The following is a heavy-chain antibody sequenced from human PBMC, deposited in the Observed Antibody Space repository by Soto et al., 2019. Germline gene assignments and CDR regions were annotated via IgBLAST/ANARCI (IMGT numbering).Heavy chain of an antibody. D-gene: IGHD3-9*01. J-gene: IGHJ4*02. V-gene: IGHV3-48*03. CDR3: ARDPALRYFDWLCYFFDY. Sequence: VGSLRLSCADSGFTFRSYEMNWVRQAPGKGLEWISYISSSGTTTYYADSVKGRFTISRDNANNSLVLQMNSLRAEDTAVYYCARDPALRYFDWLCYFFDYWGQGTLVTVSS. CDR2: ISSSGTTT. CDR1: GFTFRSYE.